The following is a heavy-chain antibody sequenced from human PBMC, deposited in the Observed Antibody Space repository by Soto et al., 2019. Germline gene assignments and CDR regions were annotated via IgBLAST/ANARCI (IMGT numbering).Heavy chain of an antibody. J-gene: IGHJ4*02. V-gene: IGHV4-34*01. CDR1: GGSFSGYY. CDR2: INHSGST. CDR3: ARHVRAVTTIHYFDY. Sequence: SQTLSLTCAVHGGSFSGYYWSWIRQPPGKGLEWIGEINHSGSTNYNPSLNSRVTISLDTSQNQMSLRLTSVTAADTAVYYCARHVRAVTTIHYFDYWGQGTLVTGSS. D-gene: IGHD4-17*01.